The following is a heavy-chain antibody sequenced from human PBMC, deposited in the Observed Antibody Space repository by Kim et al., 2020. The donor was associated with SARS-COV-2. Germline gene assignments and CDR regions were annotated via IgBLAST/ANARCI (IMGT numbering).Heavy chain of an antibody. CDR1: GGSISSGGYY. CDR2: IYYSGST. CDR3: ARAQGTTGAVNFDY. D-gene: IGHD4-17*01. J-gene: IGHJ4*02. Sequence: SETLSLTCTVSGGSISSGGYYWSWIRQHPGKGLEWIGYIYYSGSTYYNPSLKSRVTISVDTTKNQFSLKLSSVTAADTAVYYCARAQGTTGAVNFDYWGQGTLVTVSS. V-gene: IGHV4-31*03.